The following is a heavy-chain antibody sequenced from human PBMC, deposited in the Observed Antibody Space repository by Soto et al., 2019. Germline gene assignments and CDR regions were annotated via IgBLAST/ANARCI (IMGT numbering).Heavy chain of an antibody. Sequence: PSETLSLTCTVSGGSISSGGYYWSWIRQHPGKGLEWIGYIYYSGSTYYNPSLKSRVTISVDTSKNQFSLKLSSVTAADTVVYYCARDRYDSSGSDYWGQGTLVTVSS. V-gene: IGHV4-31*03. J-gene: IGHJ4*02. CDR3: ARDRYDSSGSDY. D-gene: IGHD3-22*01. CDR1: GGSISSGGYY. CDR2: IYYSGST.